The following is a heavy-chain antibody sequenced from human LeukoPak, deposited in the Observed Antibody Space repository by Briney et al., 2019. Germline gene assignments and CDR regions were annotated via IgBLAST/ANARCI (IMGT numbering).Heavy chain of an antibody. D-gene: IGHD3/OR15-3a*01. CDR3: ANGLY. CDR2: IRNDGSNK. Sequence: GGSLRLSCAASGFTFSTYDMHWVRQAPGKGLEWVAFIRNDGSNKYYADSVKGRFTISRDNSKKNLYLQMNSLRVEDTAVYYCANGLYWGQGTLVTVSS. CDR1: GFTFSTYD. J-gene: IGHJ4*02. V-gene: IGHV3-30*02.